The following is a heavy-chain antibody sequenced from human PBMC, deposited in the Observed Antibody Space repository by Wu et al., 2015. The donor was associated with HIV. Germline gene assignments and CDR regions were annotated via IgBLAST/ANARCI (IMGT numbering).Heavy chain of an antibody. Sequence: QVHLVQSGAEVKKPGASVKISCKASGYAFISYGISWVRQAPGQGLEWLGWISAYNDNKKFAQKFQGRVTLTTDTSTSTGYMELRSLRSDDTALYYCARVGCSPTSCWYYFDYWGQGTLVAVSS. CDR2: ISAYNDNK. CDR1: GYAFISYG. J-gene: IGHJ4*02. CDR3: ARVGCSPTSCWYYFDY. D-gene: IGHD2-2*01. V-gene: IGHV1-18*04.